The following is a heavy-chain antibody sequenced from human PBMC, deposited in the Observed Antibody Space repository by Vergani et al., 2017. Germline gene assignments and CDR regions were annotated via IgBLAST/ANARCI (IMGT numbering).Heavy chain of an antibody. D-gene: IGHD2-15*01. CDR3: ARDLGVVVAAFAFYI. CDR1: GFTFSDYY. V-gene: IGHV3-11*06. Sequence: QVQLVESGGGLVKPGGSLRLSCAASGFTFSDYYMSWIRQAPGKGLEWVSYISSSSSYKNYADSVKGRFTISRYNAKNSLYLQMNSLRAEDTAVYYCARDLGVVVAAFAFYIWGQGTMVTVSS. J-gene: IGHJ3*02. CDR2: ISSSSSYK.